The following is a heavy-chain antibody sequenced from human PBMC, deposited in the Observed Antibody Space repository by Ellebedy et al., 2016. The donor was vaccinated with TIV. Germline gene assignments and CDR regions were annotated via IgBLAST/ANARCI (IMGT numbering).Heavy chain of an antibody. CDR1: GYTFTDRF. J-gene: IGHJ4*02. CDR2: INAGNGNT. V-gene: IGHV1-3*01. Sequence: AASVKVSCKTSGYTFTDRFVHWARQAPGQGLEWMGWINAGNGNTKYSQKFQGRVSFARDTSASTAYMELSSLRSEDTAVYYCARKPIAVAGSFDYWGQGTLVTVSS. D-gene: IGHD6-19*01. CDR3: ARKPIAVAGSFDY.